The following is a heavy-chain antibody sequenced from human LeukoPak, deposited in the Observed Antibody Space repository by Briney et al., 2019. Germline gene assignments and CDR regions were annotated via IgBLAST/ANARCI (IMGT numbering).Heavy chain of an antibody. V-gene: IGHV4-59*08. CDR2: IYHSGST. Sequence: SETLSLTCTVSGGSISSYYWSWIRQPPGKGLEWIGYIYHSGSTYYNPSLKSRVTISVDRSKNQFSLKLSSVTAADTAVYYCARQGSGSYFDYWGQGTLVTVSS. J-gene: IGHJ4*02. D-gene: IGHD1-26*01. CDR3: ARQGSGSYFDY. CDR1: GGSISSYY.